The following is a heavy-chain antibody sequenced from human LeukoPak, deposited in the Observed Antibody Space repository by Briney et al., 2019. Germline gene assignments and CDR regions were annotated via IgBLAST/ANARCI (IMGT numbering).Heavy chain of an antibody. CDR3: ARDSGSVSSSEVWFDP. CDR1: GFTFSTYG. V-gene: IGHV3-48*04. D-gene: IGHD6-13*01. CDR2: ISSSGSTI. Sequence: GGSLRLSCAASGFTFSTYGMHWVRQAPGKGLEWVSYISSSGSTIYYADSVKGRFTISRDNAKNSLYLQMNSLRAEDTAVYYCARDSGSVSSSEVWFDPWGQGTLVTVSS. J-gene: IGHJ5*02.